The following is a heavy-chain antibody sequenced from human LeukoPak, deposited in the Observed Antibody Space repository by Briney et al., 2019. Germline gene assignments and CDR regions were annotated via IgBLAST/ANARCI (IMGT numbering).Heavy chain of an antibody. CDR3: ARVESSSSGVHYYYYYMDV. V-gene: IGHV3-20*01. CDR1: GFTFDDYG. CDR2: INWNGGST. D-gene: IGHD6-6*01. Sequence: PGGSLRLSCAASGFTFDDYGMSWVRQAPGKGLEWVSGINWNGGSTGYADSVKGRFTISRDNAKNSLYLQMNSLRAEDTALYHCARVESSSSGVHYYYYYMDVWGKGTTVTVSS. J-gene: IGHJ6*03.